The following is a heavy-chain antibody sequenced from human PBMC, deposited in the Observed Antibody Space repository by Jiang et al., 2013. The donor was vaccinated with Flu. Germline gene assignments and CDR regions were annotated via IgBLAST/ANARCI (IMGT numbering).Heavy chain of an antibody. D-gene: IGHD6-19*01. CDR1: NSAA. CDR3: ARASRGGSGWSLGDY. Sequence: NSAAWNWIRQSPSRGLEWLGRTYYRSKWYNDYAVSVKSRITINPDTSKNQFSLQLNSVTPEDTAVYYCARASRGGSGWSLGDYWGQGTLVTVSS. V-gene: IGHV6-1*01. CDR2: TYYRSKWYN. J-gene: IGHJ4*02.